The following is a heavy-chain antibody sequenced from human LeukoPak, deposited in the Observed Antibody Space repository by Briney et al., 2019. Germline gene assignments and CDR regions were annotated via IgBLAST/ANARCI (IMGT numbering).Heavy chain of an antibody. D-gene: IGHD6-19*01. CDR1: GFSVSSNY. V-gene: IGHV3-53*01. J-gene: IGHJ4*02. CDR2: LYSAGST. Sequence: AGGSLRLSCAASGFSVSSNYMIWVRQAPGKGLEWVSVLYSAGSTYFADSVKGRFTISRDNSKNTLYLQMNSLKPEDTAVYYCASGGDPQWLVHGEYWGQGTLVTLSS. CDR3: ASGGDPQWLVHGEY.